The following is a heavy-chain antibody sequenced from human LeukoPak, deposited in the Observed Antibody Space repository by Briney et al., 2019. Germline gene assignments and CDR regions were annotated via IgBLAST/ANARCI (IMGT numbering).Heavy chain of an antibody. CDR2: IYYSGST. V-gene: IGHV4-59*01. CDR3: AREYYGSGSYYVKYFDY. Sequence: SETLSLTCAVYGGSFSGYYWSWIRQPPGKGLEWIRYIYYSGSTNNNPSLKSRVTISVDTSKNQFSLKLSSVTAADTAVYYCAREYYGSGSYYVKYFDYWGQGTLVTVSS. CDR1: GGSFSGYY. D-gene: IGHD3-10*01. J-gene: IGHJ4*02.